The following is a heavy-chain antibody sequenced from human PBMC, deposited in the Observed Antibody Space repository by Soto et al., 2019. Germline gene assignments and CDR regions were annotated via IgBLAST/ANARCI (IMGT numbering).Heavy chain of an antibody. CDR3: ASEDTAMVKSLHY. CDR2: INAGNGNT. CDR1: GYTFTSYA. V-gene: IGHV1-3*01. D-gene: IGHD5-18*01. Sequence: ASVKVSCKASGYTFTSYAMHWVRQAPGQRLEWTGWINAGNGNTKYSQKFQGRVTITRDTSASTAYMELSSLRSEDTAVYYCASEDTAMVKSLHYWGQGTLVTVSS. J-gene: IGHJ4*02.